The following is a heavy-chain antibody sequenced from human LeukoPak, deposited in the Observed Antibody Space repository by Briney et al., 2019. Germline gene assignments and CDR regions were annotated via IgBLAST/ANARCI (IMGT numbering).Heavy chain of an antibody. V-gene: IGHV4-39*01. CDR2: IYHSGST. CDR3: SRTPARGYTYGQFDY. D-gene: IGHD5-18*01. CDR1: GGSISSSSYY. Sequence: SETLSLTCTVSGGSISSSSYYWGWIRQPPGKGLEWIGSIYHSGSTYYNPSLKSRVTISVDTSKNQFSLKLSSVTAADTAVYYCSRTPARGYTYGQFDYWGQGTLVTVSS. J-gene: IGHJ4*02.